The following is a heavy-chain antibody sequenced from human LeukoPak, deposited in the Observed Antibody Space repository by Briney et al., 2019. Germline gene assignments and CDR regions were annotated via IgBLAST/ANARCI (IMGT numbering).Heavy chain of an antibody. Sequence: GSLRLSCAASGFTFGSYSMNWVRQPPGKGLEWIGEINHSGSTNYNPSLKSRVTISVDTSKNQFSLKLSSVTAADTAVYYCARGLDTQEPGADTYYYYGMDVWGQGTTVTVSS. D-gene: IGHD1-1*01. CDR2: INHSGST. CDR3: ARGLDTQEPGADTYYYYGMDV. V-gene: IGHV4-34*01. J-gene: IGHJ6*02. CDR1: GFTFGSYS.